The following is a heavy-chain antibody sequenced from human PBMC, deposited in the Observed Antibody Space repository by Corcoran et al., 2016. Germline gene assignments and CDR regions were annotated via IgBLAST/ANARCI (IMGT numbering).Heavy chain of an antibody. CDR1: GYTFTGYY. CDR2: INPNRGGT. J-gene: IGHJ3*02. V-gene: IGHV1-2*02. CDR3: ARDPDPSRGYYRGAFDI. D-gene: IGHD3-22*01. Sequence: QVQLVQSGAEVKKPGASVKVSCKASGYTFTGYYMHWVRQAPGQGLEWMGWINPNRGGTNYAQKFQGRVTMTRDTSISTAYMERSRLRSDDTGVYYGARDPDPSRGYYRGAFDIWGQGTMVTVSS.